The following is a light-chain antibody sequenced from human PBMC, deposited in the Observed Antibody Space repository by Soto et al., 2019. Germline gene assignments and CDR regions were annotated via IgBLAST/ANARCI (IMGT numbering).Light chain of an antibody. Sequence: DIQMTQSPSSLSASVGDRVTITCRASQSISSYLNWYQQKPGKAPKLLIYAASSLQSGVPSRFSGSGSGTDFTLTIGSLQPEDFATYYCQQSYSTPYTFGQRTKLVIK. J-gene: IGKJ2*01. CDR1: QSISSY. V-gene: IGKV1-39*01. CDR2: AAS. CDR3: QQSYSTPYT.